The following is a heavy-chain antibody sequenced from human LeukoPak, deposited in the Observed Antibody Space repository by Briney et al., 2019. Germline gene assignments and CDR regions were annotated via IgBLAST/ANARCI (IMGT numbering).Heavy chain of an antibody. CDR3: ARDFYHNY. Sequence: GGSLRLSCAASGFTFSSYGMHWVRQAPGKGLEWVAVISYDGSTKYYADSVKGRFTFSRDNSKNTLYLQMNSLRTDDTAVYYCARDFYHNYWGQGTLVTVSS. D-gene: IGHD2/OR15-2a*01. J-gene: IGHJ4*02. V-gene: IGHV3-30*03. CDR1: GFTFSSYG. CDR2: ISYDGSTK.